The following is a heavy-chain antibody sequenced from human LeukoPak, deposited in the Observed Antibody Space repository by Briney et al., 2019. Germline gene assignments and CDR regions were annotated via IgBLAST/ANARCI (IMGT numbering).Heavy chain of an antibody. J-gene: IGHJ3*02. CDR3: AREPYYYDSSGYYSDAFDI. Sequence: GGSLRLSCAASGFTFSSYSMNWVRQAPGKGLEWVSSISSSSSYICYADSVKGRFTISRDNAKNSLYLQMNSLRAEDTAVYYCAREPYYYDSSGYYSDAFDIWGQGTMVTVSS. CDR2: ISSSSSYI. CDR1: GFTFSSYS. V-gene: IGHV3-21*01. D-gene: IGHD3-22*01.